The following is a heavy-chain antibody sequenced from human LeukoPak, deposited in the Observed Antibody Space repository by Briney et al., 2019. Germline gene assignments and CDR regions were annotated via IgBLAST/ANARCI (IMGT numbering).Heavy chain of an antibody. J-gene: IGHJ5*02. V-gene: IGHV3-23*01. D-gene: IGHD3-10*01. Sequence: RGGSLRLSCVVSGFTFSTSAMSRVRQAPGKGLEWVSGISESGGSTYYADSVKGRFTSSRDNSKNTLYLQMNNLRAEDTAAYYCAKGSSWGQGTLVTVSS. CDR2: ISESGGST. CDR3: AKGSS. CDR1: GFTFSTSA.